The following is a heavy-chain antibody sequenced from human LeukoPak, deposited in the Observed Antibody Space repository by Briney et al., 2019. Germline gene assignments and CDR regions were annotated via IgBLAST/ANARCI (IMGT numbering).Heavy chain of an antibody. CDR2: INPNSGGT. D-gene: IGHD6-13*01. CDR1: GYTFTGYY. Sequence: ASVKVSCKASGYTFTGYYMHWLRQAPGQGLEWMGWINPNSGGTNYAQKFQGRVTMTRDTSISTAYMELSRLRSDDTAVYYCARTLAGISRGAFDYWGQGTLVTVSS. J-gene: IGHJ4*02. CDR3: ARTLAGISRGAFDY. V-gene: IGHV1-2*02.